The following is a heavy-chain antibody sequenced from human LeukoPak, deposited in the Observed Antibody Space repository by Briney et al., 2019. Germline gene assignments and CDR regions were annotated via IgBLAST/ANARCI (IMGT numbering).Heavy chain of an antibody. CDR3: ASTTEEQVTYGAFDI. Sequence: GGSVKVSCKASGYTFTSYGSSWVRQAPGQGHEGGGWISAYNGNTNYAQKFQGRVTITADESTSTADMELRSLSSQDTAVYYCASTTEEQVTYGAFDIWGQGTMVTVSS. CDR2: ISAYNGNT. J-gene: IGHJ3*02. V-gene: IGHV1-18*01. D-gene: IGHD4-17*01. CDR1: GYTFTSYG.